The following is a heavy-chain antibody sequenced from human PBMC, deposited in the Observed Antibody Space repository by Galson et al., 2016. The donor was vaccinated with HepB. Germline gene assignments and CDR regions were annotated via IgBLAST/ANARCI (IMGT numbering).Heavy chain of an antibody. V-gene: IGHV3-23*01. Sequence: SLRLSCAASGFTFSSYAMSWVRQAPGKGLEWVSSVSGSGGNTYDAGSVKGRFTISRDNSKNTLYLQMNSLSAGDTAVYYCAKEAAPTVKSGSDVDYWGQGTPVTVSS. CDR2: VSGSGGNT. J-gene: IGHJ4*02. CDR3: AKEAAPTVKSGSDVDY. CDR1: GFTFSSYA. D-gene: IGHD2-21*01.